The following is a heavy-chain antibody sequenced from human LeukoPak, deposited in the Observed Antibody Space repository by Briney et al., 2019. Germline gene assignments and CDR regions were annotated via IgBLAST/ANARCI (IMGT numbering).Heavy chain of an antibody. D-gene: IGHD6-19*01. CDR1: GGSISSYY. V-gene: IGHV4-59*01. CDR3: ARDSGIAVAGMSWFDP. Sequence: SETLSLTCTVSGGSISSYYWSWIRQPPGKGLEWIGYIYYSGSTNYNPSLKSRVTTSVDTSKNQFSLKLSSVTAADTAVYYCARDSGIAVAGMSWFDPWGQGTLVTVSS. J-gene: IGHJ5*02. CDR2: IYYSGST.